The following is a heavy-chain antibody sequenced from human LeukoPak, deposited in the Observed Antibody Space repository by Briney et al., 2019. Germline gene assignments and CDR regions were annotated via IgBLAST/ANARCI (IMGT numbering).Heavy chain of an antibody. V-gene: IGHV1-18*01. D-gene: IGHD3-9*01. CDR1: GYTFTSYG. CDR2: ISAYNGNT. CDR3: ARDLNYDILTGYYTDDYYYYGMDV. Sequence: ASVKVSCKASGYTFTSYGISWVRQAPGQGLEWMGWISAYNGNTNYAQKLQDRVTMTTDTSTSTAYMELRSLRSDDTAVYYCARDLNYDILTGYYTDDYYYYGMDVWGRGTTVTVSS. J-gene: IGHJ6*02.